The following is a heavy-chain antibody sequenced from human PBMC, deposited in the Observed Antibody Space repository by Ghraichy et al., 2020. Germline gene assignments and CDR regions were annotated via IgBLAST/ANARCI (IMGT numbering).Heavy chain of an antibody. CDR2: IYHSGST. CDR1: GGSISSSNW. D-gene: IGHD2-2*01. J-gene: IGHJ6*03. V-gene: IGHV4-4*02. CDR3: ARGFLQSYQPPLLYYYYYYMDV. Sequence: SETLSLTCAVSGGSISSSNWWSWVRQPPGKGLEWIGEIYHSGSTNYNPSLKSRVTISVDKSKNQFSLKLSSVTAADTAVYYCARGFLQSYQPPLLYYYYYYMDVWGKGTTVTVSS.